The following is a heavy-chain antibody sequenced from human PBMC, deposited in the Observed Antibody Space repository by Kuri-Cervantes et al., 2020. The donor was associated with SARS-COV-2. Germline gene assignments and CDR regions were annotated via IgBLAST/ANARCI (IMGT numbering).Heavy chain of an antibody. D-gene: IGHD3-3*01. V-gene: IGHV4-61*02. CDR1: GGSIGSGSYY. CDR3: ARGVLYYYYYMDV. Sequence: SETLSLTCTVSGGSIGSGSYYWSWIRQPAGKGLEWIGRIYTSGSTNYNPSLKSRVTISVDTSKNQFSLKLSSVTAADTAVYYCARGVLYYYYYMDVWGKGTTVTVSS. J-gene: IGHJ6*03. CDR2: IYTSGST.